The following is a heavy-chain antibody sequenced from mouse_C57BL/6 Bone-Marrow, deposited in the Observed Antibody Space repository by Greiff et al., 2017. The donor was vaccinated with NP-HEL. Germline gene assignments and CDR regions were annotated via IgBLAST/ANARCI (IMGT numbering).Heavy chain of an antibody. V-gene: IGHV1-50*01. CDR3: ARGFFYVRFAY. Sequence: VQLQQPGAELVKPGASVKLSCKASGYTFTSYWMQWVKQRPGQGLEWIGEIDPSDSYTNYNQKFKGKATLTVDTSSSTAYMQLSSLTSEDSAVYYCARGFFYVRFAYWGQGTLVTVSA. CDR2: IDPSDSYT. J-gene: IGHJ3*01. D-gene: IGHD1-1*01. CDR1: GYTFTSYW.